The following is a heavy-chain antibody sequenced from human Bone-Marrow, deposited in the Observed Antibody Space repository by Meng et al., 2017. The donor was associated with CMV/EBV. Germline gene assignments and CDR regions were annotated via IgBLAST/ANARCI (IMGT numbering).Heavy chain of an antibody. J-gene: IGHJ5*02. D-gene: IGHD1-26*01. CDR2: IRYDGSNK. Sequence: GESLKISCAASGFTFSSYGMHWVRQAPGKGLEWVAFIRYDGSNKYYADSVKGRFTISRDNSKNTLYLQMNSLRAEDTAVYYCAKDSVGATTPWGQGTLVTVSS. CDR3: AKDSVGATTP. CDR1: GFTFSSYG. V-gene: IGHV3-30*02.